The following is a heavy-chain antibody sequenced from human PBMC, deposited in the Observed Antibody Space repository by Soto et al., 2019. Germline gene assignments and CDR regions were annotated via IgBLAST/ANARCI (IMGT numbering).Heavy chain of an antibody. CDR2: INYIGSA. J-gene: IGHJ5*02. Sequence: TLSLTCTVSGGSISSGGYYWSWIRQHPGKGLEWIGYINYIGSAYYHPSLKSRVTISVDTSRNQFSLKLTSVTATDTAVYYWAGVLLGGPTESPSWGKGSRVPVSS. D-gene: IGHD4-17*01. CDR1: GGSISSGGYY. V-gene: IGHV4-31*03. CDR3: AGVLLGGPTESPS.